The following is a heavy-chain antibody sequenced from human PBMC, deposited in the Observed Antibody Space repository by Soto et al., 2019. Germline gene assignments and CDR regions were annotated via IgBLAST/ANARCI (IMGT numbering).Heavy chain of an antibody. CDR3: AKDTYKSVGAFDI. CDR1: GFTFSSYA. CDR2: ISGSGGST. J-gene: IGHJ3*02. V-gene: IGHV3-23*01. Sequence: EVQLLESGGGLVQPGGSLRLSCAASGFTFSSYAMSWVRQAPGKGLEWVSAISGSGGSTYYADSVKGRFTISRDNSKNTLYLPMNSLRAEDTAVYYCAKDTYKSVGAFDIRAQGTMVTVSS. D-gene: IGHD1-1*01.